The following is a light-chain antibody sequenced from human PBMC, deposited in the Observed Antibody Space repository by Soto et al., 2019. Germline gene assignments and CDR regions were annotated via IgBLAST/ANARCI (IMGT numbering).Light chain of an antibody. J-gene: IGKJ3*01. Sequence: DIQMTQSPTSLSASVGARVTITCRASQDIRNFVAWYQQKPRKAPKLLIYAASTLQSGVPSRFSGSGSGTDFTLTINSLQPEDVATYSGQKYSSVPVFGPGTKVEIK. V-gene: IGKV1-27*01. CDR2: AAS. CDR1: QDIRNF. CDR3: QKYSSVPV.